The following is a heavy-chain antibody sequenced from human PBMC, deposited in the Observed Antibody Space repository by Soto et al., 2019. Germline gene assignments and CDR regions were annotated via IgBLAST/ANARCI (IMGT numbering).Heavy chain of an antibody. V-gene: IGHV3-21*01. D-gene: IGHD2-15*01. CDR2: ISSSSSYI. Sequence: EVQLVESGGGLVKPGGSLRLSCAASGLTFSSYSMNWVRQAPGKGLEWVSSISSSSSYIYYADSVKGRFTISRDNAKNSLYLQMNSLRAEDTAVYYCARDRRCSGGSCFDYWGQGTLVTVSS. CDR3: ARDRRCSGGSCFDY. CDR1: GLTFSSYS. J-gene: IGHJ4*02.